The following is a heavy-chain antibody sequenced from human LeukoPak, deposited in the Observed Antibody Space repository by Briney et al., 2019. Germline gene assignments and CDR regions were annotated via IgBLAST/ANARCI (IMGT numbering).Heavy chain of an antibody. Sequence: GESLKISCKGSGYSFTSYWIGWVRQMPGKGLEWMGIIYPGDSDTRYSPSFQGQVTISADKSISTAYLQWSSLKASDTAMYYCARLPPPIYDLKMYYYYGMDVWGQGTTVTASS. J-gene: IGHJ6*02. V-gene: IGHV5-51*01. CDR3: ARLPPPIYDLKMYYYYGMDV. CDR1: GYSFTSYW. CDR2: IYPGDSDT. D-gene: IGHD5/OR15-5a*01.